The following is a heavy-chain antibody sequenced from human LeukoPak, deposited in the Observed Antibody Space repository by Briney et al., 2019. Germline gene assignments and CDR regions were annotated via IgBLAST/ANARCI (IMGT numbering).Heavy chain of an antibody. J-gene: IGHJ2*01. D-gene: IGHD4-23*01. Sequence: SETLSLTCTVSGGSISSFYGSWIRQPPGKGLEWIGYIYYRGNPQYNPSLKSRVTISVDTSKHQFSLRLTSVTAADTAVYYCARDLDYGGSSIWYFDLWGRGTLVTVSS. CDR3: ARDLDYGGSSIWYFDL. V-gene: IGHV4-59*01. CDR2: IYYRGNP. CDR1: GGSISSFY.